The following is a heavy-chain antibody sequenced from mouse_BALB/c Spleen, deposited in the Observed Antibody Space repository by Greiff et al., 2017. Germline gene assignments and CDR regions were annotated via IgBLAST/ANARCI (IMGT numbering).Heavy chain of an antibody. CDR3: ARDISGTKAY. Sequence: EVQGVESGGGLVQPGGSLRLSCATSGFTFTDYYMSWVRQPPGKALEWLGFIRNKANGYTTEYSASVKGRFTISRDNSQSILYLQMNTLRAEDSATYYCARDISGTKAYWGQGTLVTVSA. V-gene: IGHV7-3*02. CDR2: IRNKANGYTT. D-gene: IGHD4-1*01. J-gene: IGHJ3*01. CDR1: GFTFTDYY.